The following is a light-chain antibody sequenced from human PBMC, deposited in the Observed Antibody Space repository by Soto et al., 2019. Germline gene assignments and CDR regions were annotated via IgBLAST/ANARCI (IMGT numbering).Light chain of an antibody. V-gene: IGKV3-20*01. CDR1: QSVSSSY. Sequence: EIVLTQSPGTLSLSPGERATLSCRASQSVSSSYLAWYQQKPGQAPRLLIYGASTRATGIPDRFTGSGSGTDFTLTISRLEPEDFAVYYCQQYRRSPPGLTFGHGTKVDIK. CDR3: QQYRRSPPGLT. J-gene: IGKJ3*01. CDR2: GAS.